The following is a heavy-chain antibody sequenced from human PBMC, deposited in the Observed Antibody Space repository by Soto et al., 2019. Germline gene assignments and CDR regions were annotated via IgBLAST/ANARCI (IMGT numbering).Heavy chain of an antibody. J-gene: IGHJ4*02. V-gene: IGHV3-9*01. D-gene: IGHD6-6*01. Sequence: EVQLVESGGGLVQPGRSLRLSCAASGFSFDDYAMHWVRQAPGKGLEWVSGISWNSGSIGYADSVKGRFTISRDNAKHSLYLQLHSLGAEDTDLYCCAKGGGGYSSWSYGYWGQGSLVTVS. CDR3: AKGGGGYSSWSYGY. CDR1: GFSFDDYA. CDR2: ISWNSGSI.